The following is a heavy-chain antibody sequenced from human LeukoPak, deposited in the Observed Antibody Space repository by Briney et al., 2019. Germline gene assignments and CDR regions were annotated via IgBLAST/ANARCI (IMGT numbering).Heavy chain of an antibody. CDR3: AGQLWNDASDI. D-gene: IGHD5-18*01. V-gene: IGHV4-39*01. J-gene: IGHJ3*02. Sequence: SETLSLTCTVSGGSISTNNYYGAWIRQPPGKGLEWIGSSSYSGSTYYNPSLKSRVTISVDTSMNQFSLRLSSVTATDTAVYYCAGQLWNDASDIWGQGTRVTVSS. CDR1: GGSISTNNYY. CDR2: SSYSGST.